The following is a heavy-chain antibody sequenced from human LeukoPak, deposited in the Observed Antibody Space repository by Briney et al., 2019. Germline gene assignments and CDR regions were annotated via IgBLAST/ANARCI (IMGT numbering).Heavy chain of an antibody. J-gene: IGHJ4*02. CDR3: ARTSYSSSWYYFDY. CDR2: IYYSGST. V-gene: IGHV4-31*03. CDR1: GGSISSGGYY. Sequence: ASETLSLTCTVSGGSISSGGYYWSWIRQHPGKGLEWIGYIYYSGSTYYNPSLKSRVTISVDTPKNQFSLKPSSVTAADTAVYYCARTSYSSSWYYFDYWGQGTLVTVSS. D-gene: IGHD6-13*01.